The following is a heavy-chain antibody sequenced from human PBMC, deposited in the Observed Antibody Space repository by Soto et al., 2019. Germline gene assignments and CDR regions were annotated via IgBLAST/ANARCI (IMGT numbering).Heavy chain of an antibody. Sequence: GGSLRLSCAASGFTFSSYAMSWVRQAPGKGLEWVSAISGSGGSTYYADSVKGRFTISRDNSKNTLYLQMNSLRAEDTAVYYCATELFSPRGGYFDWLLSAFDIWGQGTMVTVSS. CDR1: GFTFSSYA. CDR2: ISGSGGST. V-gene: IGHV3-23*01. J-gene: IGHJ3*02. CDR3: ATELFSPRGGYFDWLLSAFDI. D-gene: IGHD3-9*01.